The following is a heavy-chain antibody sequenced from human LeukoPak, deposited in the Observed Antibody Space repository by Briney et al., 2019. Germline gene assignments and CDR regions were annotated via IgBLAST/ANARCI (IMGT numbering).Heavy chain of an antibody. Sequence: GASVKVSCKASGYXFTSYYMHWVRQAPGQGLEWMGIINPSGGSTSYAQKFQGRVTMTRDTSTSTVYMELSSLRSEDTAVYYCARDGPYYYDSSGYPTGGDAFDIWGQGTMVTVSS. J-gene: IGHJ3*02. CDR2: INPSGGST. D-gene: IGHD3-22*01. CDR3: ARDGPYYYDSSGYPTGGDAFDI. CDR1: GYXFTSYY. V-gene: IGHV1-46*01.